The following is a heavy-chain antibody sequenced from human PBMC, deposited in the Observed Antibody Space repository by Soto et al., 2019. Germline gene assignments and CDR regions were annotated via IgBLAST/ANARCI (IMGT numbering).Heavy chain of an antibody. CDR2: IYRSGST. Sequence: SETLSLTCTVSGDSVRNQYWSWIRRPPGRGLEWIGYIYRSGSTEYNPSLKSRLTISVDTSKNQFSLKLSSVTAAGTAVYYCARTLDYGHMDVWGKGTTVTVSS. CDR1: GDSVRNQY. V-gene: IGHV4-4*09. J-gene: IGHJ6*03. D-gene: IGHD3-16*01. CDR3: ARTLDYGHMDV.